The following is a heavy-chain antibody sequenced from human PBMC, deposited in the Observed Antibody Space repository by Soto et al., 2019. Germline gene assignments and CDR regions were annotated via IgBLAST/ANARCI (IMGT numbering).Heavy chain of an antibody. D-gene: IGHD5-18*01. CDR2: FDPEDGET. V-gene: IGHV1-24*01. CDR1: GYTLTELS. J-gene: IGHJ6*02. Sequence: GASVKVSCKVSGYTLTELSMHWVRQAPGKGLEWMGGFDPEDGETIYAQKFQGRVTMTEDTSTDTAYMELSSLRSEDTAVYYCATAQDTAMVLGTYYYYGMDVWGQGTTVTVSS. CDR3: ATAQDTAMVLGTYYYYGMDV.